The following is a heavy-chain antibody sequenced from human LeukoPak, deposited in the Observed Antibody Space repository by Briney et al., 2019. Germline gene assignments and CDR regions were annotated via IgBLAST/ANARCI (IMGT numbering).Heavy chain of an antibody. CDR3: ARTIGDYGLTYFDY. CDR1: GFSVSSNY. J-gene: IGHJ4*02. D-gene: IGHD3-10*01. Sequence: GGSLRLSCAASGFSVSSNYMSWVRQPPGKGLEWVSLIHTGGNTLYTDSVKGRFTISRDNSKNTLYLQTNSLRAEDTAVYYCARTIGDYGLTYFDYWGQGTLVTVSS. CDR2: IHTGGNT. V-gene: IGHV3-53*01.